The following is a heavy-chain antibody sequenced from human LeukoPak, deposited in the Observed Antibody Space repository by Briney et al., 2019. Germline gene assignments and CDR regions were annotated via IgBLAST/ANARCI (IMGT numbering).Heavy chain of an antibody. CDR2: ISYDGIVK. Sequence: GGSLRLSCAASGFTFSSYAMHWVRQAPGKGLEWVAVISYDGIVKYYADSVKGRFTISRDNSKNTLYLQMNSLRAEDTAVYYCAKSSSGWYYYFDYWGQGTLVTVSS. V-gene: IGHV3-30*04. D-gene: IGHD6-19*01. CDR1: GFTFSSYA. CDR3: AKSSSGWYYYFDY. J-gene: IGHJ4*02.